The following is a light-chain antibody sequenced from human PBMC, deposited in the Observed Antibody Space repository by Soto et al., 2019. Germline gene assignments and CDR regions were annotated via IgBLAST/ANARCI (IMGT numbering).Light chain of an antibody. Sequence: DLQMTQSPSSVSASVGDRVTITCRTSQGISSWLAWCQQKPGKAPRLLIYAASSLQSGVPSRFSGSGSGTDFTLTISSLQPEDFATYYCQPANSFPLTFGEGTKVEIK. CDR2: AAS. CDR3: QPANSFPLT. V-gene: IGKV1-12*01. J-gene: IGKJ4*01. CDR1: QGISSW.